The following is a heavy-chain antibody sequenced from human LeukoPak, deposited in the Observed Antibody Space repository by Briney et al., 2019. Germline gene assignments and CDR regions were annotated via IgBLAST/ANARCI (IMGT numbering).Heavy chain of an antibody. CDR2: IYCSGNT. CDR1: GDSINSSNYY. D-gene: IGHD6-13*01. V-gene: IGHV4-39*01. Sequence: SETLSLTCTVSGDSINSSNYYWGWIRQPPGKGLEWIWNIYCSGNTYSKPSLKSRVTISVDTSKNQFSLKLNSVTAADTAVYYCARLDDRAARIAVGRSSTWSSRRGFDYWGQGTLVTDSS. CDR3: ARLDDRAARIAVGRSSTWSSRRGFDY. J-gene: IGHJ4*02.